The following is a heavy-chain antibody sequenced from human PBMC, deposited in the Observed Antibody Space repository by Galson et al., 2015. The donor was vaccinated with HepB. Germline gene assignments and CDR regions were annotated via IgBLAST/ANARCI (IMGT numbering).Heavy chain of an antibody. D-gene: IGHD3-10*01. Sequence: SETLSLTCAVYGGSFSDYYWSWIRQSPGKGLEWIGEINHSGTANYNPSLKGRVSLLVDTSKNQFALKVGSVTAADTAVYYCARVVRGVMRFPNYYYYGMDVWGQGTSVTVSS. CDR3: ARVVRGVMRFPNYYYYGMDV. CDR1: GGSFSDYY. V-gene: IGHV4-34*01. J-gene: IGHJ6*02. CDR2: INHSGTA.